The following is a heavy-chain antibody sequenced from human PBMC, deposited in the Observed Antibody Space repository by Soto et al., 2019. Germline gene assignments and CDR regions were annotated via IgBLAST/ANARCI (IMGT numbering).Heavy chain of an antibody. CDR3: ARGAGYGDYGGY. CDR2: INDFKSI. J-gene: IGHJ4*02. CDR1: GFSLRGYS. V-gene: IGHV3-48*02. Sequence: EVQLVESGGGLVQPGGSLRLSCAASGFSLRGYSMSWVRQAPGKGLEWISYINDFKSIRADSVKGRFTISRDNAKNSVYLQMNSLGEDDTAVYYCARGAGYGDYGGYWGQGTLVTVSS. D-gene: IGHD4-17*01.